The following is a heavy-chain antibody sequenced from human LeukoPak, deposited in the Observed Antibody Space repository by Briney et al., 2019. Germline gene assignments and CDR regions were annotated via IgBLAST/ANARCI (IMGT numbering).Heavy chain of an antibody. V-gene: IGHV6-1*01. J-gene: IGHJ4*02. CDR1: GDSVSSNSAA. CDR2: TYYRSKWYT. D-gene: IGHD1-14*01. Sequence: SQTLSLTCAISGDSVSSNSAAWNWIRQSPSRGLEWLGRTYYRSKWYTDYGVSVRSRMTINTDTSKNQLSLQLNSVTPEDTAVYYCARASLTTVPNFDSWGQGTQVTVSS. CDR3: ARASLTTVPNFDS.